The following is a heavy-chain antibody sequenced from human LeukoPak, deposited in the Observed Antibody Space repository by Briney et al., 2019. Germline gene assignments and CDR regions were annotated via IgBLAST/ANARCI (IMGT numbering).Heavy chain of an antibody. J-gene: IGHJ4*02. D-gene: IGHD3-16*02. CDR3: ARDRPPMITFGGVIVDY. CDR2: VSTYNANT. Sequence: ASVKVSCKASGYTFTTYGINWVRQAPGQGLEWMGWVSTYNANTNYAQKPQGRVTMTTDTSTSTAYMELRSLRSDDTAVYYCARDRPPMITFGGVIVDYWGQGTLVTVSS. CDR1: GYTFTTYG. V-gene: IGHV1-18*01.